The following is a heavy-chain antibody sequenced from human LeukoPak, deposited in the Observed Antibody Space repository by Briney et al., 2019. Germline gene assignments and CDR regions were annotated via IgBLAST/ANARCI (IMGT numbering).Heavy chain of an antibody. CDR3: VYGSGSRHDY. V-gene: IGHV3-74*01. J-gene: IGHJ4*02. CDR1: GFTLSSDW. Sequence: GGSLRLSCAASGFTLSSDWMHWVRQAPGKGLLWVSRIKIDGSSTSHADSVKGRYTISRDNAKNTLYLQMNSLRAEDTAIYYYVYGSGSRHDYWGQGTLVTVSS. CDR2: IKIDGSST. D-gene: IGHD3-10*01.